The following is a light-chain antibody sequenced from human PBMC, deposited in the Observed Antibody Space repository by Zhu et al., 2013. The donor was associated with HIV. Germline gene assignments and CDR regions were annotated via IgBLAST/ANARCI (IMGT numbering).Light chain of an antibody. V-gene: IGKV1-39*01. CDR3: QQSYIAPLT. CDR2: AAS. Sequence: IQMTQSPSSLSASVGDRVNITCLASQSVSIWLAWYQQKPGKAPKLLIYAASTLQSGVPSTFSGSGSGTDFTLTFSSLQPEDFATYYCQQSYIAPLTFGGGTKVEIK. CDR1: QSVSIW. J-gene: IGKJ4*01.